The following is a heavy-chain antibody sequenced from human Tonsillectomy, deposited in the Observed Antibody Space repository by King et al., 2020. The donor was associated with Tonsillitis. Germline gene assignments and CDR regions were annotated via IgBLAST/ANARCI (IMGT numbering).Heavy chain of an antibody. D-gene: IGHD2-15*01. J-gene: IGHJ2*01. CDR2: IKQDGSEK. CDR1: GFTFSNYW. Sequence: QLVQSGGGLVQPGGSLRLSCAASGFTFSNYWMSWVRQAPGKGLEWVANIKQDGSEKYYVDSVKGRFTISRDNAKNSLYLQMNSLRAEDTAVYYCARGGCSGGSCYVRVFWYFDLWGRGTLVTVSS. CDR3: ARGGCSGGSCYVRVFWYFDL. V-gene: IGHV3-7*01.